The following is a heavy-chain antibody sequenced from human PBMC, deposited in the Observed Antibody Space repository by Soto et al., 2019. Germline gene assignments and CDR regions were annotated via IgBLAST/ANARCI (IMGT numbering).Heavy chain of an antibody. Sequence: ASVKVSCKASGYTFTSYYMHWVRQAPGQGLEWMGIVNPSGGSTSYAQKFQGRVTTTRDTSTSTVYMELSSLRSEDTAVYYCARDSIVYSSGWYAPIDYWGQGTLVTVSS. D-gene: IGHD6-19*01. CDR2: VNPSGGST. V-gene: IGHV1-46*01. CDR3: ARDSIVYSSGWYAPIDY. J-gene: IGHJ4*02. CDR1: GYTFTSYY.